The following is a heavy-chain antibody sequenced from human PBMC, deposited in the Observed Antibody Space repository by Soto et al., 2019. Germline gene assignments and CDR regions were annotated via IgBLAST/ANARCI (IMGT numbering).Heavy chain of an antibody. D-gene: IGHD3-22*01. CDR3: ARDRDSSGYYVDY. CDR2: ILHDGSNK. V-gene: IGHV3-30-3*01. J-gene: IGHJ4*02. CDR1: GFTFSHYG. Sequence: HVQLVESGGGVVKPGRSLRLSCAVSGFTFSHYGMHWVRQAPGKGLEWVAVILHDGSNKYYGDSVKGRFTISRDNSNNTLYLQMNTMRAEDTAVYYCARDRDSSGYYVDYWGQGTLVTVSS.